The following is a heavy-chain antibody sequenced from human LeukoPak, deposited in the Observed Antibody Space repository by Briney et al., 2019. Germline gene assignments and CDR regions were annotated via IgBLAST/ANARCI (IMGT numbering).Heavy chain of an antibody. J-gene: IGHJ3*02. CDR3: AKDRIAVAGTSAFDI. CDR1: GFTFDDYA. Sequence: GGSLRLSCAASGFTFDDYAMHWVRQAPGKGLEWVSGISWNSGSIGYADSVKGRFTISRDNAKNSPYLQMNSLRAEDMALYYCAKDRIAVAGTSAFDIWGQGTMVTVSS. CDR2: ISWNSGSI. D-gene: IGHD6-19*01. V-gene: IGHV3-9*03.